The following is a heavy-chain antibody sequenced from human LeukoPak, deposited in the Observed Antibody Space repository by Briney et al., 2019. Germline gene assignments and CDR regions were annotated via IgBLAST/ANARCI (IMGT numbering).Heavy chain of an antibody. Sequence: PSETLSLTCAVYGGSFSGYYWSWIRQPPGKGLEWIGEIKHSGSTNYNPSLKSRVTISVDTSKNQFSLKLSSVTAADTAVYYCARGAAAGTVFDYWGQGTLVTVSS. CDR2: IKHSGST. D-gene: IGHD6-13*01. V-gene: IGHV4-34*01. J-gene: IGHJ4*02. CDR1: GGSFSGYY. CDR3: ARGAAAGTVFDY.